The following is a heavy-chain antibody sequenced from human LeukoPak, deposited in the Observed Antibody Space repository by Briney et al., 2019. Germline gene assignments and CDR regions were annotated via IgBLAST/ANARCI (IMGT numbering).Heavy chain of an antibody. Sequence: SETLSLTCTVSGGSISSYYWSWIRQPPGKGLEWIGYIYYSGSTNYNPSLKSRVTISVDTSKNQFSLKLSSVTAADTAVYYCAKDLLPYCGGDCYSDSIVGDAFDIWGQGTMVTVSS. J-gene: IGHJ3*02. CDR1: GGSISSYY. CDR2: IYYSGST. CDR3: AKDLLPYCGGDCYSDSIVGDAFDI. D-gene: IGHD2-21*02. V-gene: IGHV4-59*12.